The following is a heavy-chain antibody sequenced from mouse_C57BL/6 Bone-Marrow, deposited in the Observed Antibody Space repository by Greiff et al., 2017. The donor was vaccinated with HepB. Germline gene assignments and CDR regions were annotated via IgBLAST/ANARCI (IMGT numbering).Heavy chain of an antibody. Sequence: QVHVKQPGAELVMPGASVKLSCKASGYTFTSYWMHWVKQRPGQGLEWIGEIDPSDSYTNYNQKFKGKSTLTVDKSSSTAYMQLSSLTSEDSAVYYCARGGTTVVATWDFDYWGQGTTLTVSS. D-gene: IGHD1-1*01. CDR1: GYTFTSYW. CDR2: IDPSDSYT. J-gene: IGHJ2*01. V-gene: IGHV1-69*01. CDR3: ARGGTTVVATWDFDY.